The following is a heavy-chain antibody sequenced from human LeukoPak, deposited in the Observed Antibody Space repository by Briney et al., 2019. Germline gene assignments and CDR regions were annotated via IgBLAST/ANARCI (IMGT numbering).Heavy chain of an antibody. CDR2: ITDSGDNT. CDR3: AHSRNIYAAMVP. J-gene: IGHJ5*02. Sequence: PGGSLRLSCAASGFTFRSYAMAWVRQAPGKGLAWVSSITDSGDNTYYADSVKGRFTISRDNSKNTLYLQMNSLRAEDTAVYYCAHSRNIYAAMVPRGQGTLVTVSS. V-gene: IGHV3-23*01. CDR1: GFTFRSYA. D-gene: IGHD5-18*01.